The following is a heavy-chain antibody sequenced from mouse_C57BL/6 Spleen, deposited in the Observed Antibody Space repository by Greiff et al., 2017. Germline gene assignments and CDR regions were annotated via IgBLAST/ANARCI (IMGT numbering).Heavy chain of an antibody. Sequence: VQLKQSGAELVRPGASVKLSCTASGFNIKDDYMHWVKQRPEQGLEWIGWIDPENGDTEYASKFQGKATITADTSSNTAYLQLSSLTSEDTAVYYCTTCPRGWDYFDYWGQGTTLTVSS. CDR1: GFNIKDDY. CDR3: TTCPRGWDYFDY. J-gene: IGHJ2*01. D-gene: IGHD3-3*01. CDR2: IDPENGDT. V-gene: IGHV14-4*01.